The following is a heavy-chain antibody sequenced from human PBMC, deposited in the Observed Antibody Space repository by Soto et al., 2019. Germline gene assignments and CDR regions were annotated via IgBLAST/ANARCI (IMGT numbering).Heavy chain of an antibody. CDR1: VFTFSSSA. D-gene: IGHD2-2*01. J-gene: IGHJ4*02. V-gene: IGHV3-30-3*01. CDR2: ISYDGSNK. CDR3: ESSSTSGYFDY. Sequence: LXLSCAASVFTFSSSAMHWVRQAPGKGLEWVAVISYDGSNKYYADSVKGRFTISRDNSKNTLYLQMNSLRAEDTAVYYCESSSTSGYFDYWGQGTLGTVSS.